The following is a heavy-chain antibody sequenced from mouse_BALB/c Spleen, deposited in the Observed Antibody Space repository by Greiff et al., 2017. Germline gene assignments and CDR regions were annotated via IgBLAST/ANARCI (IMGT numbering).Heavy chain of an antibody. D-gene: IGHD2-4*01. CDR1: GFTFSSFG. J-gene: IGHJ3*01. V-gene: IGHV5-17*02. CDR2: ISSGSSTI. Sequence: EVQLQESGGGLVQPGGSRKLSCAASGFTFSSFGMHWVRQAPEKGLEWVAYISSGSSTIYYADTVKGRFTISRDNPKNTLFLQMTSLRSEDTAMYYCASGDYDWFAYWGQGTLVTVSA. CDR3: ASGDYDWFAY.